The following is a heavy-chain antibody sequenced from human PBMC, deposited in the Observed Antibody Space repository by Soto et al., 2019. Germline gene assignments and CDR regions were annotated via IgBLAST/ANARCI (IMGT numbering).Heavy chain of an antibody. Sequence: QITLKESGPTLMKPTQTLTLTCTFSGFSLSTSGVGVGWIRQPPGKALEWLTFIYWDDDKRNSPFLKSRLTITKDTSKNQVVLTLTNMDPVDTATYYCEPLVVAGITYYFASWRQGTLVTVSS. J-gene: IGHJ4*02. D-gene: IGHD2-15*01. CDR3: EPLVVAGITYYFAS. CDR2: IYWDDDK. V-gene: IGHV2-5*02. CDR1: GFSLSTSGVG.